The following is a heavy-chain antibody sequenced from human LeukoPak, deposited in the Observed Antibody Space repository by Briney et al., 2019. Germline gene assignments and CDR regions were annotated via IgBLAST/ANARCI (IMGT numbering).Heavy chain of an antibody. V-gene: IGHV4-30-2*01. Sequence: SETLSLTCTVSGGSMSPYHWGWIRQPPGKGLEWIGYIYHSGSTYYNPSLKSRVTISVDRSKNQFSLKLSSVTAADTAVYYCARAAVTMVRGVPYYYYGMDVWGQGTTVTVSS. CDR2: IYHSGST. D-gene: IGHD3-10*01. CDR1: GGSMSPYH. J-gene: IGHJ6*02. CDR3: ARAAVTMVRGVPYYYYGMDV.